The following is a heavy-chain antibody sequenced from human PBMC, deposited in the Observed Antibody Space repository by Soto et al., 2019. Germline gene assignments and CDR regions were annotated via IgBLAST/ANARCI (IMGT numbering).Heavy chain of an antibody. V-gene: IGHV4-61*01. CDR3: ARDVPLGYCISTSCFDY. CDR2: IHSSGST. CDR1: GGSVSSGNSY. Sequence: SETLSLTCTVSGGSVSSGNSYWSWIRQPPGKGLEWIGYIHSSGSTNCNPSLKSRVTISVDTSKNQFSLKLSSMTAADTAVYYCARDVPLGYCISTSCFDYWGQGTLVTVSS. D-gene: IGHD2-2*01. J-gene: IGHJ4*02.